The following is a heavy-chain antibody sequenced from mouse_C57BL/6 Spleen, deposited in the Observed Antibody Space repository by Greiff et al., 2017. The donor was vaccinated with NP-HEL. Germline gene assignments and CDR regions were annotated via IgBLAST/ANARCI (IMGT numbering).Heavy chain of an antibody. CDR1: GYSITRGYY. D-gene: IGHD2-3*01. CDR3: ASDDGYYLDY. V-gene: IGHV3-6*01. CDR2: ISYDGSN. Sequence: EVQLQESGPGLVKPSQSLSLTCSVTGYSITRGYYWNWIRQFPGNKLEWMGYISYDGSNNYNPSLKNRISITRDTSKNQFFLKLNSVTTEDTATYYCASDDGYYLDYWGQGTSVTVSS. J-gene: IGHJ4*01.